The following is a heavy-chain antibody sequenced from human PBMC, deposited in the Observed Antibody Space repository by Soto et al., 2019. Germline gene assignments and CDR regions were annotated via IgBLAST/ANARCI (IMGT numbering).Heavy chain of an antibody. CDR3: AKVTAATTGFDY. J-gene: IGHJ4*02. CDR2: ISYDGSNK. V-gene: IGHV3-30*18. Sequence: GGSLRLSCAASGFTFSSYGMHWVRQAPGKGLEWVAVISYDGSNKYYADSVKGRFTISRDNSKNTLYLQMNSLRAEDTAVYYCAKVTAATTGFDYWGQGTLVTVSS. CDR1: GFTFSSYG. D-gene: IGHD2-15*01.